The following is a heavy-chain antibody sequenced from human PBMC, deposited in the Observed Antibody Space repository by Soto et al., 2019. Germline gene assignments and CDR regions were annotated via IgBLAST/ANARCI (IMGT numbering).Heavy chain of an antibody. CDR2: ITTSSAYI. Sequence: EVQLVESGGGLVKPGGSLRLSCAASGFTFNTYDMNWVRQAPGKGLEWVSHITTSSAYIYYADSLQGRLTISRDNAKNSLFLQMNSLRAADTAVYYCVRSGTARLLRHSWFDTWGQGTLVTVSP. V-gene: IGHV3-21*01. J-gene: IGHJ5*02. CDR3: VRSGTARLLRHSWFDT. CDR1: GFTFNTYD. D-gene: IGHD2-21*01.